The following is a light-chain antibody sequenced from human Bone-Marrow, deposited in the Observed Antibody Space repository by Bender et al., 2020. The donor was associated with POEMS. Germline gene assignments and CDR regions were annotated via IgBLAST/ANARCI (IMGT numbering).Light chain of an antibody. V-gene: IGLV3-1*01. CDR1: KLGDKY. Sequence: SYEVTQPTSVSVSPGQTATITCSGDKLGDKYASWYQQKAGQSPVLVIYQDNKRPSGIPERFSGSNSGNAATLTISRVEAGDEADYYCQVWDSSRDHRVFGGGTKLTVL. CDR2: QDN. J-gene: IGLJ3*02. CDR3: QVWDSSRDHRV.